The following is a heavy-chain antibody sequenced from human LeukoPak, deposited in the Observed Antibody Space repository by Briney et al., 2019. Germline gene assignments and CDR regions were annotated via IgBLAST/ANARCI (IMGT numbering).Heavy chain of an antibody. CDR1: GYTFRTYG. CDR3: ARDLGVVVVAPSPPDY. Sequence: ASVKVSCKASGYTFRTYGISWVRQAPGQGLEWMGWINTYTGDTYYAQELQGRVSVTTDTSTSTAYMELRSLRSDDTAIYYCARDLGVVVVAPSPPDYWGQGTLVTVSS. J-gene: IGHJ4*02. CDR2: INTYTGDT. V-gene: IGHV1-18*01. D-gene: IGHD2-15*01.